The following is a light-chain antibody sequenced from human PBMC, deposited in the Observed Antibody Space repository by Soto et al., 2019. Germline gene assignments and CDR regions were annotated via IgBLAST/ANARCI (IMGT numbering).Light chain of an antibody. CDR3: QQYNNWPPLT. Sequence: EIVRTQSPATLSVSPGETATLSCRASQSGSSNLAWYQQKPGQAPRLLIYDASTRATGIPARFSGSGSGTELTLTISSLQSEDFAVYYCQQYNNWPPLTFGGGTKVEIK. CDR1: QSGSSN. J-gene: IGKJ4*01. V-gene: IGKV3D-15*01. CDR2: DAS.